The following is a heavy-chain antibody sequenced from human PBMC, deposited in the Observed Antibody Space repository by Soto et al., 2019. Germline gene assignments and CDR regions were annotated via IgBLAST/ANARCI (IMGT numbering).Heavy chain of an antibody. J-gene: IGHJ6*02. CDR3: ARMYNSGYYRPEGDYYFYVMDV. V-gene: IGHV4-4*07. D-gene: IGHD3-22*01. Sequence: SETLSLTCTVSGDSISDYYWSWIRQPAGKGLEWIGRLYNSGSTRSNPSLKSRVTMSADTSKNQLSLSLRSVTAADTAIYYCARMYNSGYYRPEGDYYFYVMDVWGQGTMVTVSS. CDR2: LYNSGST. CDR1: GDSISDYY.